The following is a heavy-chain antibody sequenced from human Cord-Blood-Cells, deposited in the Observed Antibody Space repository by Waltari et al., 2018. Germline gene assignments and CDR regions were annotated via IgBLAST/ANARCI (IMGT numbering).Heavy chain of an antibody. CDR1: GGSFSGYY. D-gene: IGHD3-22*01. Sequence: QVQLQQWGAGLLKPSETLSLTCAVYGGSFSGYYWSWIRQPPGKGLEWIGEINHSRSANYNTSLKSRVTISVDTSKNQFSLKLSSVTAADTAVYYCARSYDSSGYYDHYYYYGMDVWGQGTTVTVSS. J-gene: IGHJ6*02. V-gene: IGHV4-34*01. CDR3: ARSYDSSGYYDHYYYYGMDV. CDR2: INHSRSA.